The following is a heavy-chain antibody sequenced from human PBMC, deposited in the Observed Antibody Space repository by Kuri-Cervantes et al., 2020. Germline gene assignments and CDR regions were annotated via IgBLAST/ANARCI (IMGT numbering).Heavy chain of an antibody. V-gene: IGHV3-74*01. CDR3: ARLRDFWSGYYSPAGDY. D-gene: IGHD3-3*01. CDR1: GFTFSSYW. J-gene: IGHJ4*02. CDR2: INSDGSST. Sequence: GESLKISCAASGFTFSSYWMHWVRQAPGKGLVWVSRINSDGSSTSYADSVKGRFTISRDNAKNSLYLQMNSLRAEDTAVYYCARLRDFWSGYYSPAGDYWGQGTLVTVSS.